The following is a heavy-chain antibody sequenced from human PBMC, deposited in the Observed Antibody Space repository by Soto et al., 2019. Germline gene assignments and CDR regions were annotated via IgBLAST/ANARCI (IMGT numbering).Heavy chain of an antibody. V-gene: IGHV4-34*01. Sequence: QVQLQQWGAGLLKPSETLSLTCAVYGGSFSGYYWSWIRQPPGKGLEWIGEINHSGGTNYNPSLKRRVTITVDTSKNQFSLKLSSVTAADTAVYYCARASHKRITIFGAVCCYYYYMDVCGKGTTVTVSS. D-gene: IGHD3-3*01. CDR1: GGSFSGYY. CDR3: ARASHKRITIFGAVCCYYYYMDV. CDR2: INHSGGT. J-gene: IGHJ6*03.